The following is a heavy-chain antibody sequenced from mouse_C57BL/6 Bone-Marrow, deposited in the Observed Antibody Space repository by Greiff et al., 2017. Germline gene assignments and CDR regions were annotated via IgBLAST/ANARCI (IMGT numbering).Heavy chain of an antibody. CDR3: AREVSGSAWFAY. V-gene: IGHV1-76*01. J-gene: IGHJ3*01. CDR2: IYPGSGNT. D-gene: IGHD1-1*01. Sequence: VQLQQSGAELVRPGASVKLSCKASGYTFTDYYINWVKQRPGQGLEWIARIYPGSGNTYYNEKFKGKATLTAEKSSSTAYMQLSSLTSEDSAVYFCAREVSGSAWFAYWGQGTLVTVSA. CDR1: GYTFTDYY.